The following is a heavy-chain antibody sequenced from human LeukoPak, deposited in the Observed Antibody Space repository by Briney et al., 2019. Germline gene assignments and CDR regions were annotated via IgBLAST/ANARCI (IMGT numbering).Heavy chain of an antibody. J-gene: IGHJ5*02. V-gene: IGHV4-38-2*02. D-gene: IGHD6-13*01. CDR1: GYSISSGYY. CDR3: ARVAYSSNSGDR. Sequence: SETLSLTCSVSGYSISSGYYWGWIRQPPGEGLEWIGSIYHTGVTYYNPSLESRVTISVDTSKNQFSLKLSSVTTADTAVYYCARVAYSSNSGDRWGQGTLVTVSS. CDR2: IYHTGVT.